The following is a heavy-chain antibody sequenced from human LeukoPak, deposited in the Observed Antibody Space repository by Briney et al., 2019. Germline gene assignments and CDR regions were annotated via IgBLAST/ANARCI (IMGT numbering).Heavy chain of an antibody. D-gene: IGHD3-3*01. J-gene: IGHJ4*02. V-gene: IGHV3-30*18. CDR2: ISYDGSNK. CDR3: AKEVFGVVIIGIDY. CDR1: GFTFSSYG. Sequence: GGSLRLSCAASGFTFSSYGMHWVRQAPGKGVEWVAVISYDGSNKYYADSVKGRFTISRDNSKNTLYLQMNSLRAEDTAVYYCAKEVFGVVIIGIDYWGQGTLVTVSS.